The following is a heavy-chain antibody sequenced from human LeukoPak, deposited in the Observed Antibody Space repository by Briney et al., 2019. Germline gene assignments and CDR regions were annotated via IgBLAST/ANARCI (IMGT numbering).Heavy chain of an antibody. CDR2: INSDGSST. CDR3: ARDPTWTTAYLDY. Sequence: PGGSLRLSCAASGFTLSSYWMHWVRKDPGKGLVWVSRINSDGSSTSYADSVKGRFTISRDNAKNTLYLQMNSLRAEDTAVYYCARDPTWTTAYLDYWGQGTLVTVSS. V-gene: IGHV3-74*01. CDR1: GFTLSSYW. D-gene: IGHD4-17*01. J-gene: IGHJ4*02.